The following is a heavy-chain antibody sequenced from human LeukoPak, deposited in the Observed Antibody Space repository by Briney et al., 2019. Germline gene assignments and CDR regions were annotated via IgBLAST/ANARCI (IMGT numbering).Heavy chain of an antibody. D-gene: IGHD2-15*01. CDR3: ARALVVAATYYFDY. V-gene: IGHV1-2*02. CDR2: INPNSGGT. J-gene: IGHJ4*02. Sequence: GASVKVSCKASGYTFTGYYMHWVRRAPGQGLEWMGWINPNSGGTNYAQKFQGRVTMTRDTSISTAYMELSRLRSDDTAVYYCARALVVAATYYFDYWGQGTLVTVSS. CDR1: GYTFTGYY.